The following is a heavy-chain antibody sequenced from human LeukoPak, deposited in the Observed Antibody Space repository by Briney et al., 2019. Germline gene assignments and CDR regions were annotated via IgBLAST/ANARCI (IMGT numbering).Heavy chain of an antibody. CDR2: INPDPGGT. CDR1: GYTFTGYY. J-gene: IGHJ5*02. Sequence: ASVKVSCKASGYTFTGYYMHWVRQAPGQGLEWVGWINPDPGGTSYAQKFHGRVTMTRDTSISTVYMELNRLTSDDTAVYYCARAPVRGYHWFDPWGQGTLVTVSS. V-gene: IGHV1-2*02. CDR3: ARAPVRGYHWFDP. D-gene: IGHD3-16*02.